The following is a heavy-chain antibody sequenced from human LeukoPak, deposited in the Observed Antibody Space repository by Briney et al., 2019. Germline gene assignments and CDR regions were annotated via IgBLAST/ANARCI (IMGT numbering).Heavy chain of an antibody. CDR3: ARGRTDYYDSSGYYYFSY. CDR1: DGSISSDNYY. V-gene: IGHV4-61*02. CDR2: IYTSGSP. D-gene: IGHD3-22*01. J-gene: IGHJ4*02. Sequence: SETLSLTCTVSDGSISSDNYYWNWIRQPAGKGLEWIGRIYTSGSPNYNPSLKSRVTISVDTSKNQFSLKMSSVTAADTAVYYCARGRTDYYDSSGYYYFSYWGQGTLVTISS.